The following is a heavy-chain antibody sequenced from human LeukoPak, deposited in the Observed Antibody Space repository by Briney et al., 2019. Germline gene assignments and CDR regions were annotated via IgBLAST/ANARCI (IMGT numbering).Heavy chain of an antibody. Sequence: PGGSLRLSCAASGLTFNSYNMNWVRQAPGKGLEWVSSISSSSSYIYYADSVKGRFTISRDNSKNTLYLQMNSLRAEDTAVYYCARDEGGVLNFDYWGQGNLVTVSS. CDR2: ISSSSSYI. D-gene: IGHD3-3*01. J-gene: IGHJ4*02. CDR1: GLTFNSYN. CDR3: ARDEGGVLNFDY. V-gene: IGHV3-21*04.